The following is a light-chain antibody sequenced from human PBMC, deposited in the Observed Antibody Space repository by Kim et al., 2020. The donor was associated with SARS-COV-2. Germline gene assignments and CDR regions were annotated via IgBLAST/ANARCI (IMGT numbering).Light chain of an antibody. Sequence: QSVVTQPPSVSGSPGQSVTISCTGTSSDVGAYNRVSWYRQAPGTAPKLVIYEVTSRPSGVPDRFSGSKSGNTASLIISGLQAEDEADYFCSSHTGDSYVFGSGTKVTVL. CDR1: SSDVGAYNR. CDR3: SSHTGDSYV. CDR2: EVT. V-gene: IGLV2-18*02. J-gene: IGLJ1*01.